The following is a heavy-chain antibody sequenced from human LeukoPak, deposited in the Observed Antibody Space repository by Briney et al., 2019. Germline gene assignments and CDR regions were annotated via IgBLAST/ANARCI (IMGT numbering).Heavy chain of an antibody. CDR3: ARRDFWSGYYYFDY. CDR2: IYYSGST. Sequence: SETLSLTCTVSGGSISSYYWSWIRQPPGKGLEWIGYIYYSGSTNYNPSLKSRVTISVDTSKNQFSLKLSSVTAADTAVYYCARRDFWSGYYYFDYWGQGTLVTVSS. V-gene: IGHV4-59*01. J-gene: IGHJ4*02. D-gene: IGHD3-3*01. CDR1: GGSISSYY.